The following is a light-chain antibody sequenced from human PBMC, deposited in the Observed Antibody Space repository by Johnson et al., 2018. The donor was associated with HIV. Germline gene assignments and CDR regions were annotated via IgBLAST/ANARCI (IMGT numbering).Light chain of an antibody. CDR3: GTWDNSLSAEV. Sequence: QSILTQPPSVSAAPGQKVTISCSGSNSNIGNNYVSWYQQLPGTAPKLLIYDNNKRPSGIPDRFSGSKSGTSATLGITGLQTGDEANYYCGTWDNSLSAEVFGTGTKVTVL. CDR1: NSNIGNNY. CDR2: DNN. V-gene: IGLV1-51*01. J-gene: IGLJ1*01.